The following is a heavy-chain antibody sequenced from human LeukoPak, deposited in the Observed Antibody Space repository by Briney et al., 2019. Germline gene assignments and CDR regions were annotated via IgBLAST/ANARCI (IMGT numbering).Heavy chain of an antibody. CDR3: ASLPFVVLIT. Sequence: GGSLRLSCAASGFTFSSYGMNWVRQAPGKGLEWVAFIRYDGSNKYYADSVKGRFTISRDNSKNTLYLQMNSLRAEDTAVYYCASLPFVVLITWGQGTLVTVSS. J-gene: IGHJ5*02. D-gene: IGHD2-8*01. V-gene: IGHV3-30*02. CDR1: GFTFSSYG. CDR2: IRYDGSNK.